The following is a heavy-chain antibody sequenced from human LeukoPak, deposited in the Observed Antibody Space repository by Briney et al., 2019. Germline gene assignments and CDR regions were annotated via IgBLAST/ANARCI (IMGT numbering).Heavy chain of an antibody. CDR1: GFTFSDYA. J-gene: IGHJ4*02. D-gene: IGHD5-24*01. V-gene: IGHV3-23*01. CDR2: ISGSGGSI. CDR3: AKGGDGYNYYFDY. Sequence: GGSLRLSCTASGFTFSDYAMSWVRQAPGKGLEWVSGISGSGGSIRYADSVKGRFIISRDNSKNTLYLQMNSLRAEDTAVYYCAKGGDGYNYYFDYWGQEALVTVSS.